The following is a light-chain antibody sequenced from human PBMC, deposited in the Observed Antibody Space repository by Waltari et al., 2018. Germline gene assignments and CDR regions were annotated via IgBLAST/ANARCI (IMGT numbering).Light chain of an antibody. Sequence: DIVMTQSPDSLDVSLGERATINCKSSQSVFYSSNNKNYLAWYQHKPGQPPKLLIHWASTRESGVPDRFSGSGSGTDFTLTISSLQAEDVAVYYCQQYHSPPYTFGQGTRLEIK. CDR1: QSVFYSSNNKNY. CDR2: WAS. V-gene: IGKV4-1*01. CDR3: QQYHSPPYT. J-gene: IGKJ2*01.